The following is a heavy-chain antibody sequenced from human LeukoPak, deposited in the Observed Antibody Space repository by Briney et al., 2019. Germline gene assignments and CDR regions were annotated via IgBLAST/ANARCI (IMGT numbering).Heavy chain of an antibody. CDR3: ARVRGYNYGNLFVEDAFDI. CDR1: GGPINILF. Sequence: WEPLPLPCSVSGGPINILFGRWLGPPPGRGREGIGYIFYRGNPNYNPPLKSRVPISVDTSKNQFSLKLRSVTAADTAVYYCARVRGYNYGNLFVEDAFDIWGQGTLVTVSS. V-gene: IGHV4-59*13. J-gene: IGHJ3*02. CDR2: IFYRGNP. D-gene: IGHD5-18*01.